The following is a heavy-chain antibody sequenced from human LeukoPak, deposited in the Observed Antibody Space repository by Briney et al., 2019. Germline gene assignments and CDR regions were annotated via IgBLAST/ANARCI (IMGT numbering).Heavy chain of an antibody. V-gene: IGHV1-18*01. Sequence: ASVKVSCKASGYIFTSYGISWVRQAPGQGLEWMGWISAYNGNTNYAQKLQGRVTMTTDTSTSTAYMELRSLRSDDTAVYYCARDGAAAGPYYYYYGMDVWGQGTTVTVSS. CDR2: ISAYNGNT. D-gene: IGHD6-13*01. CDR1: GYIFTSYG. CDR3: ARDGAAAGPYYYYYGMDV. J-gene: IGHJ6*02.